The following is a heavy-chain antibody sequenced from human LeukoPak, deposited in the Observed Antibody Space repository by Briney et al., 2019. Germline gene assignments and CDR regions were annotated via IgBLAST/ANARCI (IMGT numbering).Heavy chain of an antibody. CDR2: IYYSGST. CDR3: ARELRFLEWPTFDY. D-gene: IGHD3-3*01. Sequence: PSQTLSLTCTVSGGSISSGDYYWSWIRQPPGKGLEWIGYIYYSGSTYYNPSLKSRVTISVDTSKNQFSLKLSSVTAADTAVYYCARELRFLEWPTFDYWGQGTLVTVSS. J-gene: IGHJ4*02. V-gene: IGHV4-30-4*08. CDR1: GGSISSGDYY.